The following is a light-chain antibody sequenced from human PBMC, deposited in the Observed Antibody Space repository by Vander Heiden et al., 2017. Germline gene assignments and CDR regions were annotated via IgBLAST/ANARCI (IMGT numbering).Light chain of an antibody. J-gene: IGKJ2*01. CDR1: QSILHRSNNYNS. V-gene: IGKV4-1*01. CDR2: GAS. CDR3: QQYYSNVPT. Sequence: DIVMPQSLASLAVSLGERATLTFQSSQSILHRSNNYNSLAWYQRKPGQPPKLLIYGASTREAVVPDLCSGSGSGTDVTLTISSLHAEDVAVYYWQQYYSNVPTFGQGTKLEIK.